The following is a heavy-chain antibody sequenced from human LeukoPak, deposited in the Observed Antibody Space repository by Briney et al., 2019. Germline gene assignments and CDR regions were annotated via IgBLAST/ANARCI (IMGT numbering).Heavy chain of an antibody. CDR3: ARSGNSSLQKYYFDY. Sequence: SETLSLTCTVSGGSISSGGYYWSWIRQHPGKGLEWIGYIYYSGSTYSNPSLKSRVTISVDTSKNQFSLKLSSVTAADTAVYYCARSGNSSLQKYYFDYWGQGTLVTVSS. D-gene: IGHD6-19*01. V-gene: IGHV4-31*03. J-gene: IGHJ4*02. CDR1: GGSISSGGYY. CDR2: IYYSGST.